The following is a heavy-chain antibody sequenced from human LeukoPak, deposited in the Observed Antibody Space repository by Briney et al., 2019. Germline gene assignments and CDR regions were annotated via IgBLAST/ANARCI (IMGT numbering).Heavy chain of an antibody. CDR1: GFTFSNAW. CDR2: IKSKTDGGTT. CDR3: TTYVWGSYRYTLGGYFDY. D-gene: IGHD3-16*02. Sequence: GGSLRLSCAASGFTFSNAWMSWVRQAPGKGLEWVGRIKSKTDGGTTDYAAPVKGRFTISRDDSKNTLYLQMNSLKTEDTAVYYCTTYVWGSYRYTLGGYFDYWGQGTLVTVSS. J-gene: IGHJ4*02. V-gene: IGHV3-15*01.